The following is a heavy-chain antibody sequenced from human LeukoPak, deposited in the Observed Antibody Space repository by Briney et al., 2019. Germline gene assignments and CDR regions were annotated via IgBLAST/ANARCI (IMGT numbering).Heavy chain of an antibody. D-gene: IGHD4-17*01. J-gene: IGHJ6*02. CDR1: GYTFTGYG. Sequence: ASVKVSCKASGYTFTGYGISWVRQAPGQGLEWMGWISAYNGNTNYAQKLQGRVTMTTDTSTSTAYMELRSLRSDDTAVYYCARVGYGDYVGYYYYYYGMDVWGQGTTVTVSS. CDR3: ARVGYGDYVGYYYYYYGMDV. CDR2: ISAYNGNT. V-gene: IGHV1-18*01.